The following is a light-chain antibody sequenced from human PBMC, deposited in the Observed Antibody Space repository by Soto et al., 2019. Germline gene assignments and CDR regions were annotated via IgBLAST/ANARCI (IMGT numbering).Light chain of an antibody. CDR2: DAS. CDR1: QNINTY. V-gene: IGKV1-33*01. Sequence: DIQSSRSPSFLSPCLVYRVTITCQASQNINTYLNWYQHKPGRAPKLLIYDASNLEAGVPSRFRGSGSGTDFTFTISRLQPEDIATYYCQQYENLPTFGQGTRLE. CDR3: QQYENLPT. J-gene: IGKJ5*01.